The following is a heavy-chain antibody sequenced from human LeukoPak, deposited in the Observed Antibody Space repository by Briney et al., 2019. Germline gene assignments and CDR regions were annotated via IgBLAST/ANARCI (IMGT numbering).Heavy chain of an antibody. J-gene: IGHJ4*02. D-gene: IGHD1-7*01. CDR1: GFTFSSYA. V-gene: IGHV3-30-3*01. Sequence: PGGSLRLSCAASGFTFSSYAMHWVRQAPGKGLEWVAVISYDGSNKYYADSVKGRFTISRDNSKNTLYLQMNSLRAEDTAVYYCARDRVLRTWGQGTLVTVSS. CDR2: ISYDGSNK. CDR3: ARDRVLRT.